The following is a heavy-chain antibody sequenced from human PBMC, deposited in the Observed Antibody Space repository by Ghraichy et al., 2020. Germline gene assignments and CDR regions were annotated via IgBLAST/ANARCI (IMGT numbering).Heavy chain of an antibody. CDR1: GFTFSSYA. CDR3: AKSSWAAAGILGSGADY. CDR2: ISGSGGST. V-gene: IGHV3-23*01. Sequence: GGSLRLSCAASGFTFSSYAMSWVRQAPGKGLEWVSAISGSGGSTYYADSVKGRFTISRDNSKNTLYLQMNSLRAEDTAVYYCAKSSWAAAGILGSGADYWGQGTLVTVSS. D-gene: IGHD6-13*01. J-gene: IGHJ4*02.